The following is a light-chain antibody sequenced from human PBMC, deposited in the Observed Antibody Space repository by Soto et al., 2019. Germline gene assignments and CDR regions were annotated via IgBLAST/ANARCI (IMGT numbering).Light chain of an antibody. Sequence: QSVLTQPASVSGSPGQSIPISCTGTSSDLAIYNYVSWYQQQPGKAPKLMIYQVTNRPSGVSNLFSGSRSGNTASLTISGLQAEDEADYYCSSYTDSSNYVFVTGTKVTVL. J-gene: IGLJ1*01. V-gene: IGLV2-14*01. CDR1: SSDLAIYNY. CDR3: SSYTDSSNYV. CDR2: QVT.